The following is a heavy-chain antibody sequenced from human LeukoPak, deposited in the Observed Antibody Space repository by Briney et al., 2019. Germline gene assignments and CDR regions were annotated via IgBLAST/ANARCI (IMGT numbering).Heavy chain of an antibody. D-gene: IGHD6-13*01. CDR1: GGTFSRYA. J-gene: IGHJ4*02. Sequence: SVKVSCKASGGTFSRYAISWVRQAPGQGLEWMGGIINIFGTANYAQKFQGRVTITADKSTNTPYIELSSLRSEDTAVYYCARGMGSSWYDYWGQGTLVTVSS. V-gene: IGHV1-69*06. CDR3: ARGMGSSWYDY. CDR2: IINIFGTA.